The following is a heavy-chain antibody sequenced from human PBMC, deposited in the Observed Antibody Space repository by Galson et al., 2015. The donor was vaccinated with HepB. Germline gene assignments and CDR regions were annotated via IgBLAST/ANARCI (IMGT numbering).Heavy chain of an antibody. CDR2: IDWDDDK. Sequence: PALVKPTQTLTLTCTFSGFSLSTSGMCVSWIRQPPGKALEWLALIDWDDDKYYSTSLKTRLTISKDTSKNQVVLTMTNMDPVDTATYYCARGGGGSGYYGYYYYGMDVWGQGTTVTVSS. CDR3: ARGGGGSGYYGYYYYGMDV. D-gene: IGHD3-22*01. V-gene: IGHV2-70*01. CDR1: GFSLSTSGMC. J-gene: IGHJ6*02.